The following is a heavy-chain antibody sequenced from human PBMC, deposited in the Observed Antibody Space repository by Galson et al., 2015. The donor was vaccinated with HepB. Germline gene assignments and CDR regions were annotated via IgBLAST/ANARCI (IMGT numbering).Heavy chain of an antibody. CDR2: ISAYNGNT. CDR1: GYTFTSYG. CDR3: ARENGRTLVGWFDP. Sequence: SVKVSCKASGYTFTSYGISWVRQAPGQGLEWMGWISAYNGNTNYAQKLQGRVTMTTDTSTSTAYMELRSLRSDDTAVYYCARENGRTLVGWFDPWGQGTLVTVSS. D-gene: IGHD1-26*01. V-gene: IGHV1-18*01. J-gene: IGHJ5*02.